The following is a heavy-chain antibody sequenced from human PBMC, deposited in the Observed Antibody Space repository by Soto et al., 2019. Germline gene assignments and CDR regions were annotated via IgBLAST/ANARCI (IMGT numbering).Heavy chain of an antibody. J-gene: IGHJ5*02. CDR2: IYWDDDK. D-gene: IGHD6-13*01. V-gene: IGHV2-5*02. CDR1: GFSLTTSGVG. CDR3: AYRQEYRGSWDSGWFDP. Sequence: HITLKESGPTLVGPTQTLTLTCAFSGFSLTTSGVGVGWIRQPPEKALEWLAFIYWDDDKRYSPSLKTRLTIIKDTSINQVVLIMTNIDPLDTATYYCAYRQEYRGSWDSGWFDPWGQGTLVTVSS.